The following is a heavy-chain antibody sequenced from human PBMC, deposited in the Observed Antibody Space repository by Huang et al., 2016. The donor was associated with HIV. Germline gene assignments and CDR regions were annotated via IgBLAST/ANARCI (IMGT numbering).Heavy chain of an antibody. CDR1: GFTFSSYG. CDR3: AKGGSAAAVLDF. Sequence: QVPLVESGGGVVQPGRSLRISCAASGFTFSSYGMHWVLQAPGKGLGWVAVIAYDANTKYYAESVKGRFSISRDNSKTTVYLQMNSLRVEDTAVYYCAKGGSAAAVLDFWGQGTLVTVSS. CDR2: IAYDANTK. V-gene: IGHV3-30*18. D-gene: IGHD6-13*01. J-gene: IGHJ4*02.